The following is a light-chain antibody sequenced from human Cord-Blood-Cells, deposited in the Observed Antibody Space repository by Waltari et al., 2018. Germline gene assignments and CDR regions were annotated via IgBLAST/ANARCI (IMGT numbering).Light chain of an antibody. CDR2: DVS. J-gene: IGLJ1*01. CDR3: SSYTSSSTLYV. CDR1: SSDVGGYNY. Sequence: QSALTQPASVSGSPGQSITISCTGTSSDVGGYNYVSWYQQHPGKAPKLMIYDVSNRPSGVSNRFSGSKSGNTASRTISGLQAEDEADYDCSSYTSSSTLYVFGTGTKVTVL. V-gene: IGLV2-14*01.